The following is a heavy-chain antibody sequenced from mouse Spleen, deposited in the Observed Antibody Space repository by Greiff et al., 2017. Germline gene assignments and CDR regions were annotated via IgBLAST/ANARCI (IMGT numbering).Heavy chain of an antibody. V-gene: IGHV1-26*01. CDR3: ASRLYGYDAMDY. J-gene: IGHJ4*01. CDR1: GYTFTDYY. D-gene: IGHD1-2*01. CDR2: INPNNGGT. Sequence: VQLQQSGPELVKPGASVKISCKASGYTFTDYYMNWVKQSHGKSLEWIGDINPNNGGTTYNQKFRGKATLTVDKSSSTAYMELSSLKSEDSAGYYCASRLYGYDAMDYWGQGTSVTVSS.